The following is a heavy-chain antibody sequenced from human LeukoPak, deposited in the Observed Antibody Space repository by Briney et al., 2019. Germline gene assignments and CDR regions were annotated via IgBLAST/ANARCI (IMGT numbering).Heavy chain of an antibody. CDR2: ISSSGSTI. CDR3: ARALGLVEWDYYYYGMDV. Sequence: PGGSLRLSCAASGFTFSDYYMSWIRQSPGKGLEWVSYISSSGSTIYYADSVKGRFTISRDNAKNSLYLQMNSLRAEDAAVYYCARALGLVEWDYYYYGMDVWGQGTTVTVSS. CDR1: GFTFSDYY. D-gene: IGHD6-19*01. V-gene: IGHV3-11*01. J-gene: IGHJ6*02.